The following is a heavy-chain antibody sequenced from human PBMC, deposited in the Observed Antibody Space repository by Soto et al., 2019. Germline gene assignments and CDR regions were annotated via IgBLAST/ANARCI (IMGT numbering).Heavy chain of an antibody. CDR3: ARGGTPIAL. CDR2: IRTHNGNT. J-gene: IGHJ5*02. D-gene: IGHD1-1*01. V-gene: IGHV1-18*01. CDR1: GYTFTSYG. Sequence: QVQLVQSGAEVKKPGASVKVSCKASGYTFTSYGISWVRQAPGQGLEWMGWIRTHNGNTSYAQKLQGRVTMTTDTXXXXXXXXLRSMRSXXTXVYYCARGGTPIALWGQGTLVTVSS.